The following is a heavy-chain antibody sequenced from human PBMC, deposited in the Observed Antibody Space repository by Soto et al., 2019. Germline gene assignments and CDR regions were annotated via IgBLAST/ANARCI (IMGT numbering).Heavy chain of an antibody. CDR1: GFTFSSYG. V-gene: IGHV3-30*18. J-gene: IGHJ4*02. CDR3: AKFSY. CDR2: ISYDGSNK. Sequence: QVQLVESGGGVVQPGRSLRLSCAASGFTFSSYGMHWVRQAPGKGLEWVAVISYDGSNKYYADSVKGRFTISRDNSKNTLYLQMNSLSAEDTAVYYCAKFSYWGQGTLVTVSS.